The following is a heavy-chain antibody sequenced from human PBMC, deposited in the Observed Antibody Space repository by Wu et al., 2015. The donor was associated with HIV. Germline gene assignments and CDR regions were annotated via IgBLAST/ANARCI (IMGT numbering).Heavy chain of an antibody. CDR2: INPSGGST. CDR1: GYTFTSYY. D-gene: IGHD3-22*01. CDR3: ASSGYETSGYYY. Sequence: QVQLVQSGAEVKKPGASVKVSCKASGYTFTSYYMHWVRQAPGQGLEWLGIINPSGGSTSYAQKFQGRVTMTRDTSTSTVYMELSSLRSEDTAVYYCASSGYETSGYYYWGQGTLVTVSS. V-gene: IGHV1-46*01. J-gene: IGHJ4*02.